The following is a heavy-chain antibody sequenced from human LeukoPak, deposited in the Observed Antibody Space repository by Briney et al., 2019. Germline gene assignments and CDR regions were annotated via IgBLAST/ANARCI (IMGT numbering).Heavy chain of an antibody. CDR3: AREGIAVAGFDY. D-gene: IGHD6-19*01. CDR1: GGSFSGYY. CDR2: INHSGST. Sequence: PSETLSLTCAVYGGSFSGYYWSWIRQPPGKGLEWIGKINHSGSTNYNPSLKSRVTISVDTSKNQFSLKLSSVTAADTAVYYCAREGIAVAGFDYWGQGTLVTVSS. J-gene: IGHJ4*02. V-gene: IGHV4-34*01.